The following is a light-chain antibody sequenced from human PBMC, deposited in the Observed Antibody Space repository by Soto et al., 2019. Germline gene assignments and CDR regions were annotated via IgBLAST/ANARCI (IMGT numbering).Light chain of an antibody. CDR1: SSDVGGYKY. J-gene: IGLJ3*02. V-gene: IGLV2-14*01. CDR3: SSYTSSRLAV. CDR2: EVS. Sequence: QSALTQPASVSGSPGQSITISCTGTSSDVGGYKYVSWYQQHPGKAPKLLIYEVSNRPSGVSNRFSGSKSGNTASLTISGLQAEDEADYYCSSYTSSRLAVFGGGTKVTVL.